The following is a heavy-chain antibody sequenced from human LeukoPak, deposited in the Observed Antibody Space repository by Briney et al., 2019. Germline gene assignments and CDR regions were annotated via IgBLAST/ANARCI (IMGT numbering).Heavy chain of an antibody. J-gene: IGHJ4*02. CDR1: GGTFSSYA. Sequence: ASVRVSCKASGGTFSSYAISWVRQAPGQGLEWMGWISAYNGNTNYAQKLQGRVTMTTDTSTSTAYMELRSLRSDDTAVYYCARDLKWVGDYGVFDYWGQGTLVTVSS. CDR3: ARDLKWVGDYGVFDY. CDR2: ISAYNGNT. V-gene: IGHV1-18*01. D-gene: IGHD4-17*01.